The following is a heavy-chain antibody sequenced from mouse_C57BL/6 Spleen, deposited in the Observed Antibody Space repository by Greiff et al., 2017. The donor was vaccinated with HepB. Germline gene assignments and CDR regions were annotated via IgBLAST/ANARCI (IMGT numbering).Heavy chain of an antibody. CDR1: GFNIKNTY. CDR3: APLGITTVVATDY. CDR2: IDPANGNT. J-gene: IGHJ2*01. V-gene: IGHV14-3*01. D-gene: IGHD1-1*01. Sequence: VQLQQSVAELVRPGASVKLSCTASGFNIKNTYMHWVKQRPEQGLEWIGRIDPANGNTKYAPKFQGKATITADTSSNTAYLQLSSLTSEDTAIHYGAPLGITTVVATDYWGQGTTLTVSS.